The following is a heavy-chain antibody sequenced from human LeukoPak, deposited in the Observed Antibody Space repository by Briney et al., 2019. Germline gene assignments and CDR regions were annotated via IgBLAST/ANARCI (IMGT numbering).Heavy chain of an antibody. Sequence: ASVKVSCKASGYTFTSYDINWVRQAPGKGLEWMGGFDPEDGETIYAQKFQGRVTMTEDTSTDTAYMELSSLRSEDTAVYYCARDLDTYVVLTAYDTFDIWGQGTMVTVSS. CDR1: GYTFTSYD. J-gene: IGHJ3*02. D-gene: IGHD2-21*02. V-gene: IGHV1-24*01. CDR2: FDPEDGET. CDR3: ARDLDTYVVLTAYDTFDI.